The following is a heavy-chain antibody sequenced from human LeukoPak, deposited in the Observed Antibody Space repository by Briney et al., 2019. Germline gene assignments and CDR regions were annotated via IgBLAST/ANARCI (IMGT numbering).Heavy chain of an antibody. CDR3: ARRGYSGYEAYFDY. J-gene: IGHJ4*02. D-gene: IGHD5-12*01. Sequence: PSGTLSLTCAVSGASISSSARWSWVRQFPGKGLEWIGEVYHGGSTNYNPSLKSRVTISLDNSNNHFSPRLSSVTAADTARYYCARRGYSGYEAYFDYWSQGTLVTVSS. V-gene: IGHV4-4*02. CDR2: VYHGGST. CDR1: GASISSSAR.